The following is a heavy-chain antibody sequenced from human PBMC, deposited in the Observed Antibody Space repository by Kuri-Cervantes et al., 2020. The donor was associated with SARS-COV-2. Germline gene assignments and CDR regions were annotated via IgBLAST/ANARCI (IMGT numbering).Heavy chain of an antibody. D-gene: IGHD4-11*01. J-gene: IGHJ4*02. CDR2: ISSSSSYI. V-gene: IGHV3-21*01. Sequence: GESLKISCAASGFTVSSNYMSWVRQAPGKGLEWVSSISSSSSYIYYADSVKGRFTISRDNAKNSLYLQMNSLRAEDTAVYYCATFSNLQTEFDYWGQGTLVTVSS. CDR1: GFTVSSNY. CDR3: ATFSNLQTEFDY.